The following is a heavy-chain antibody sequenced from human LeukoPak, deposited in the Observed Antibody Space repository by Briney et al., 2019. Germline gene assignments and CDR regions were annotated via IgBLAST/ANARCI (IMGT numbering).Heavy chain of an antibody. D-gene: IGHD6-19*01. CDR1: GGSISSHY. V-gene: IGHV4-59*08. CDR2: IYYSGST. CDR3: ARSYSSGWFYGFDI. J-gene: IGHJ3*02. Sequence: KPSETLSLTCTVSGGSISSHYWSWIRQPPGKGLEWIGYIYYSGSTNYNPSLKSRVTMSVDTSKNQFSLKLSSVTAADTAVYSCARSYSSGWFYGFDIWGQGTMVTVSS.